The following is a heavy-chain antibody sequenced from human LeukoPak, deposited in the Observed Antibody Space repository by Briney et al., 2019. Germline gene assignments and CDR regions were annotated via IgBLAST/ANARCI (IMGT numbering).Heavy chain of an antibody. D-gene: IGHD5-12*01. V-gene: IGHV4-34*01. CDR3: ARGVDPPNPHLDV. CDR1: GGSFSGYY. Sequence: KPSETLSLTCAVYGGSFSGYYWSWIRQPPGKGLEWIGGINHSGSTNYNPSLKSRVTISVDTSKNQFSLKLSSVTAADTAVYYCARGVDPPNPHLDVWGKGTTVTVSS. J-gene: IGHJ6*04. CDR2: INHSGST.